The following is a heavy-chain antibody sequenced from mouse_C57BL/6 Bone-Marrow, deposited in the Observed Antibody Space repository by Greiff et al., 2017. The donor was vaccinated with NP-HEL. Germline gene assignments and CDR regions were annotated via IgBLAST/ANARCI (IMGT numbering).Heavy chain of an antibody. J-gene: IGHJ3*01. CDR3: APIYYGFSWFAY. CDR2: IHPTSGST. V-gene: IGHV1-64*01. Sequence: VQLQQSGAELVKPGASVKLSCKASGYTFTSYWMHWVKQRPGQGLEWIGMIHPTSGSTNYNEKFKSKATLTVDKSSSTAYMQLSSLTSEDSAVYYCAPIYYGFSWFAYWGQGTLVTVSA. CDR1: GYTFTSYW. D-gene: IGHD2-2*01.